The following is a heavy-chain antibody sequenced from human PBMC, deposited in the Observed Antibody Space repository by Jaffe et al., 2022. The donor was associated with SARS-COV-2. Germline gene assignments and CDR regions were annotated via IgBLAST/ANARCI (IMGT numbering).Heavy chain of an antibody. CDR3: AKSRQSGSYRIMGGFDY. V-gene: IGHV3-23*01. Sequence: EVQLLESGGGLVQRGGSLRLSCAASGFTFSSYAMTWVRQAPGKGLEWVSAISGGGGGTYYADSVKGRFTISRDSSKNTLYLQMDSLRAEDTAVYYCAKSRQSGSYRIMGGFDYWGQGTLVTVSS. J-gene: IGHJ4*02. CDR2: ISGGGGGT. D-gene: IGHD3-10*01. CDR1: GFTFSSYA.